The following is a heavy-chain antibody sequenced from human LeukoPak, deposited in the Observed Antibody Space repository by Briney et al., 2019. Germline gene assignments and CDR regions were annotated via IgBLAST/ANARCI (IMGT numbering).Heavy chain of an antibody. CDR3: AHIQYYYDSSGYYIRTSDAFDI. CDR2: IYWNDDK. V-gene: IGHV2-5*01. CDR1: GFSLSTSGVG. Sequence: SGPTLVKPTQTLTLTCTFSGFSLSTSGVGVGWIRQPPGKALEWLALIYWNDDKRYSPSLKSRLTITKDTSKNQVVLTMTNMDPVDTATYYCAHIQYYYDSSGYYIRTSDAFDIWGQGTMVTVSS. D-gene: IGHD3-22*01. J-gene: IGHJ3*02.